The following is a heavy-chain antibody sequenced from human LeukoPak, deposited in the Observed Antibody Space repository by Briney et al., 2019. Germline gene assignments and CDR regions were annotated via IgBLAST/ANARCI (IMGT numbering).Heavy chain of an antibody. J-gene: IGHJ4*02. CDR3: AREGPEYSSSWYKY. V-gene: IGHV1-69*05. CDR2: IIPIFGTA. D-gene: IGHD6-13*01. Sequence: ASVKVSCKASGGTFSSYAISWVRQAPGQGLEWIGRIIPIFGTANYAQKFQGRVTITTDESTSTAYMELSSLRSEDTAVYYCAREGPEYSSSWYKYWGQGTLVTVCS. CDR1: GGTFSSYA.